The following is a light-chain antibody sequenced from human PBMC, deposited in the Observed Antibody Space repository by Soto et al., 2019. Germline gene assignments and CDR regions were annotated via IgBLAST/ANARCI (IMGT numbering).Light chain of an antibody. CDR3: QQYDSYPLT. CDR2: AAS. J-gene: IGKJ3*01. Sequence: AIRMTQSPSSFSASTGDRVTITCRASQGISSYLAWYQQKPGKAPKLLIYAASTLQSGVPSRFRGSGSGTDFTLTINCLQSEDFATYHCQQYDSYPLTFGPGTKVDI. V-gene: IGKV1-8*01. CDR1: QGISSY.